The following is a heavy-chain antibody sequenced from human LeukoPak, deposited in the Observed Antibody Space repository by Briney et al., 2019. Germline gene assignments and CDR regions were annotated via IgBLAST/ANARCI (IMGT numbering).Heavy chain of an antibody. CDR2: VSTYDGNR. Sequence: ASVKVSFKPSGYTFTNYGISWVRQAPGERPEWMGWVSTYDGNRNYAQKFQGRVSMTVDTSTGTAYMELRSLTSDDTAIYYCARDRRRYTTTSYGYTYWGQGSLVTVSS. CDR3: ARDRRRYTTTSYGYTY. J-gene: IGHJ4*02. V-gene: IGHV1-18*01. D-gene: IGHD3-16*02. CDR1: GYTFTNYG.